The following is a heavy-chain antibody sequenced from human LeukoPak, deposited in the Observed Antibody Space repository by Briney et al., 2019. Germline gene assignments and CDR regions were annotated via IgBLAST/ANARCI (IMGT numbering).Heavy chain of an antibody. V-gene: IGHV1-2*04. CDR1: GYTFTSYY. Sequence: ASVKVSCKASGYTFTSYYMHWVRQAPGQGLEWMGWINPNSGGTNYAQKFQDWVTMTRDTSISTAYMELSRLRSDDTAVYYSARVRAPGHYYYGMDVWGQGTTVTVSS. CDR2: INPNSGGT. CDR3: ARVRAPGHYYYGMDV. J-gene: IGHJ6*02.